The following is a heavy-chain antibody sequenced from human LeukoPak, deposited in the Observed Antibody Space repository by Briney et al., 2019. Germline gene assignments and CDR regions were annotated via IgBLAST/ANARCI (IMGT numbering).Heavy chain of an antibody. CDR2: ISTYIGNT. J-gene: IGHJ6*02. CDR1: GYTFTTYG. V-gene: IGHV1-18*01. CDR3: ARGVVVVAYYGMDV. D-gene: IGHD2-15*01. Sequence: GASVKVSCKPSGYTFTTYGISWVRQAPGQGLEWIGWISTYIGNTNYAQKLQDRVTLTTDTSTSTAYMEMSSLRSDDTAVYYCARGVVVVAYYGMDVWGQGTTVTVSS.